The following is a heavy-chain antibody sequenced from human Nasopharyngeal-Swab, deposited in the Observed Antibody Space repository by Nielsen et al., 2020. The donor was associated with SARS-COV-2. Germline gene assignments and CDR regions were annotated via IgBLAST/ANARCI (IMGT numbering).Heavy chain of an antibody. CDR1: GYTFTGYY. CDR2: INPNSGDT. Sequence: ASVKVSCKASGYTFTGYYMHWVRQAPGQGLEWMGWINPNSGDTNYAQKFQGWVTMTRDTSISTAYMELSRLRSDDTAVYYCARGVNWGSLDWFDPWGQGTLVTVSS. CDR3: ARGVNWGSLDWFDP. J-gene: IGHJ5*02. D-gene: IGHD7-27*01. V-gene: IGHV1-2*04.